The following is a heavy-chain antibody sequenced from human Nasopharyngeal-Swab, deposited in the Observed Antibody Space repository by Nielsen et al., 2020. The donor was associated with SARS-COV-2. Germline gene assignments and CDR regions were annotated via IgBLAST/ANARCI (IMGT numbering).Heavy chain of an antibody. Sequence: GESLKISCAASGFTFSSYAMHWVRQAPGKGLEWVAVISYDGSNKYYADSVKGRFTISRDNSKNTLYLQMNSLRAEDTAVYYCARVSVASGYYYYYYGMDVWGQGTTVTVSS. D-gene: IGHD3-22*01. CDR1: GFTFSSYA. CDR3: ARVSVASGYYYYYYGMDV. V-gene: IGHV3-30-3*01. CDR2: ISYDGSNK. J-gene: IGHJ6*02.